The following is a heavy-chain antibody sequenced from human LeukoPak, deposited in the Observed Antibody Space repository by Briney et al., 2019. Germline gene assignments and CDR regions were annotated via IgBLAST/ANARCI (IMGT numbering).Heavy chain of an antibody. V-gene: IGHV4-34*01. CDR1: GGSFSGYY. J-gene: IGHJ3*02. Sequence: PSETLSLTCAVYGGSFSGYYWSWIRQPPGKGLEWIGEINHSGSTNYNPSLKSRVTISVDTSKNQFSLKLSSVTAADTAVYYCARGPTMIVMDRAFDIWGQGTMVTVSS. CDR3: ARGPTMIVMDRAFDI. D-gene: IGHD3-22*01. CDR2: INHSGST.